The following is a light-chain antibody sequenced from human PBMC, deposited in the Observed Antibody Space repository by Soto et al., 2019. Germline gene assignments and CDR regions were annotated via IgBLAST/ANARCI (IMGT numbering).Light chain of an antibody. Sequence: EIVLTQSPATLSLSPGERATLSCRASQDVSNSLAWYQQKPGQAPRLLIYDASNRATGIPARFSGSGPGTAFIPAVSVPQPTDFTVYYCQQRSSFGPGNKVEIK. J-gene: IGKJ3*01. CDR1: QDVSNS. CDR2: DAS. V-gene: IGKV3D-11*01. CDR3: QQRSS.